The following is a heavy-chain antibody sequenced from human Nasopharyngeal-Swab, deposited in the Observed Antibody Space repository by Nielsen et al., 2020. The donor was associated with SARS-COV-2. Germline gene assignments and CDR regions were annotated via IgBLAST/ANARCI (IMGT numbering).Heavy chain of an antibody. D-gene: IGHD2-2*01. CDR3: ARLGCTSISCHIDH. J-gene: IGHJ4*02. V-gene: IGHV2-26*01. CDR1: GFSLTTDTTG. CDR2: TFSNDEK. Sequence: SGPTLVKPTETLTLTCTVSGFSLTTDTTGVTWIRQPPGKALEWPAVTFSNDEKSYSASLKSRLTISKDTSKSQVVLTMANMDPVDTATYYCARLGCTSISCHIDHWGQGTLVTVSS.